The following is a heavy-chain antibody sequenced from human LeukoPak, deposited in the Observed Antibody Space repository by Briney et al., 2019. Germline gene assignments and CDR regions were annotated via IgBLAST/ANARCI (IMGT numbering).Heavy chain of an antibody. CDR2: IYYQGNT. Sequence: PSKPLSPTCTVSTDSISKSLYHWAWVRQPPGKGLEWIAEIYYQGNTYYNPSLSGRVTISVATSKNQFSLQLNAVTAADTALYFCASVKLGYYYDTYGYCDSWGQGIPVTVSS. CDR3: ASVKLGYYYDTYGYCDS. D-gene: IGHD2-2*03. V-gene: IGHV4-39*07. J-gene: IGHJ4*02. CDR1: TDSISKSLYH.